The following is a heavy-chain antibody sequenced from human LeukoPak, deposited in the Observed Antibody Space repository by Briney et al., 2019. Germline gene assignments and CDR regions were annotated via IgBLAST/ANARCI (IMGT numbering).Heavy chain of an antibody. CDR2: LIPIYGSA. CDR3: AGFFYDNSGDAFDI. J-gene: IGHJ3*02. CDR1: GYTFTSYD. V-gene: IGHV1-69*13. D-gene: IGHD3-22*01. Sequence: PAASVKVSCKASGYTFTSYDINWVRQATGQGLEWMGGLIPIYGSANYAQKFQGRLTITSDESTRTVYMELSSLRPEDSAVHYCAGFFYDNSGDAFDIWGQGTMVTVSS.